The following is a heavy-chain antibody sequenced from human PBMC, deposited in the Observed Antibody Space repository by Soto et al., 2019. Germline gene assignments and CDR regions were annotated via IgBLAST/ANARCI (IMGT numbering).Heavy chain of an antibody. V-gene: IGHV3-11*01. Sequence: NLLESGGGLVKPGGSLRLSCEGSGFLFSHYYMSWIRQGPEKRLELVAYISSNSTAFYYADSVKGCFTVSKDDAKKSVFLQMTSVTSDDTATYYCATGDWSRTNNFDTWGQGTQVIVSA. J-gene: IGHJ5*02. CDR2: ISSNSTAF. CDR1: GFLFSHYY. D-gene: IGHD2-2*01. CDR3: ATGDWSRTNNFDT.